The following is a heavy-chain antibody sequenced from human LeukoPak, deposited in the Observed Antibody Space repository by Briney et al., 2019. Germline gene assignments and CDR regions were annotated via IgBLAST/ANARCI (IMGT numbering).Heavy chain of an antibody. CDR2: MNPNSGNT. Sequence: ASVKVSCKASGYTFTSYDINWVRQATGQGLEWMGWMNPNSGNTGYAQKFQGRVTMTRNTSISTAYMELSSLRSEDMAVYYCAIAKTDWEYFQHWGQGTLVTVSS. CDR3: AIAKTDWEYFQH. D-gene: IGHD1-26*01. CDR1: GYTFTSYD. J-gene: IGHJ1*01. V-gene: IGHV1-8*01.